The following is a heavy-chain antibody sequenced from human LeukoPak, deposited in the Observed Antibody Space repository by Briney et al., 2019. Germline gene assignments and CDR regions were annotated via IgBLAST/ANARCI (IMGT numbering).Heavy chain of an antibody. V-gene: IGHV3-48*04. Sequence: GGSLRLSCAASGFIFSTYSMNWVRQAPGKGLEWISYISSTSSTIYYADSVKGRFTISRDNAKTSLYLQMNSLRAEDTALYYCAKDLGPGSMATSPGFDYWGQGTLVTVSS. CDR3: AKDLGPGSMATSPGFDY. CDR2: ISSTSSTI. J-gene: IGHJ4*02. CDR1: GFIFSTYS. D-gene: IGHD5-24*01.